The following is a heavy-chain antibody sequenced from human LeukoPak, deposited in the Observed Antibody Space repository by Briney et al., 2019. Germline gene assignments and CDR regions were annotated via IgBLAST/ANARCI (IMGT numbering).Heavy chain of an antibody. CDR2: IFASGGT. CDR3: ATTVGYCSSITCNDLDY. CDR1: GGSINNYY. V-gene: IGHV4-4*07. J-gene: IGHJ4*02. Sequence: SSETLSLTCSVSGGSINNYYWSWIRQPAGKGLEWIGRIFASGGTNYNPSLKSRVTMSVDTSKNQFSLKLSSVTAADTAVYYCATTVGYCSSITCNDLDYWGQGTLVTVSP. D-gene: IGHD2-2*01.